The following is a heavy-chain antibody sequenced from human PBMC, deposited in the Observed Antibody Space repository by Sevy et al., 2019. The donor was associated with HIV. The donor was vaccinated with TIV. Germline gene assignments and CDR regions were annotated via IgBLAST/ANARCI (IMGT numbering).Heavy chain of an antibody. CDR2: VISIFGTA. CDR1: GGTFSSYA. V-gene: IGHV1-69*13. CDR3: AGFPFAGGYSSGRLDY. J-gene: IGHJ4*02. Sequence: SVQVSCKASGGTFSSYAISWVRQAPGQGLEWMGGVISIFGTANYAQKFQGRVTITADESTRTAYMELSSLRSEDTAVYYCAGFPFAGGYSSGRLDYWGQGTLVTVSS. D-gene: IGHD6-19*01.